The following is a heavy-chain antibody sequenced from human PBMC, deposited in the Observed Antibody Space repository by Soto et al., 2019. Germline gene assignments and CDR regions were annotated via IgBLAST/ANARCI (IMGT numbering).Heavy chain of an antibody. CDR2: IYYSGST. CDR3: ASHDEAARTPTTNFDY. D-gene: IGHD6-6*01. V-gene: IGHV4-39*01. CDR1: GGSISSSSYY. Sequence: SETLSLTCTVSGGSISSSSYYWGWIRQPPGKGLEWIGSIYYSGSTYYHPSLKSRVTISVDTSKNQFSLKLSIVTAADTAVYYCASHDEAARTPTTNFDYWGQGTLVTVSS. J-gene: IGHJ4*02.